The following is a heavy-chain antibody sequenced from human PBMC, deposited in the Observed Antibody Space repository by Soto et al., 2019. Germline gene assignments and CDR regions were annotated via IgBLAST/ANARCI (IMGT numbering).Heavy chain of an antibody. D-gene: IGHD5-18*01. V-gene: IGHV3-30*03. CDR3: VSDRGYGHASVPYS. Sequence: QAQLVESGGGVVQPGRSLRLSCAASGFTFSSYGMHWVRQAPGTGLEWVAVISYDGGLQHYADSVKGRWTISRDNSKNLVLLQMISPRAEDTAVYYCVSDRGYGHASVPYSWGQGTLVSVSS. CDR2: ISYDGGLQ. CDR1: GFTFSSYG. J-gene: IGHJ4*02.